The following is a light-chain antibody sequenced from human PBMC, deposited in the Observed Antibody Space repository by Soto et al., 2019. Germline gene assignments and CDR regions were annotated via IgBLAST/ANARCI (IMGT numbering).Light chain of an antibody. Sequence: DIPMTQSPSSLSASVGDRVTITCRASQGISSDLGWYQQKPGKAPTRLIYAASGLQSGVPSRFSGSGSGTEFTLTISRLKPEDFAAYYGLQYNTYPQTFGQGTKVEIK. CDR3: LQYNTYPQT. V-gene: IGKV1-17*01. J-gene: IGKJ1*01. CDR1: QGISSD. CDR2: AAS.